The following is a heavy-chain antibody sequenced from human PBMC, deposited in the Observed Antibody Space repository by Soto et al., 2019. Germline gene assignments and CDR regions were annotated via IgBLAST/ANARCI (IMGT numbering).Heavy chain of an antibody. CDR3: ARRYCSRADCYSDS. D-gene: IGHD2-2*01. J-gene: IGHJ4*02. CDR2: IDPGDSSA. V-gene: IGHV5-10-1*01. CDR1: GYTFFSFW. Sequence: PGESLKISCHGSGYTFFSFWSVWVRQVPGKGLEWVGRIDPGDSSATYSPPFEGHVTISADRSTRSAYLQWRSLRASDTAIYFCARRYCSRADCYSDSWGQGSLVTVSS.